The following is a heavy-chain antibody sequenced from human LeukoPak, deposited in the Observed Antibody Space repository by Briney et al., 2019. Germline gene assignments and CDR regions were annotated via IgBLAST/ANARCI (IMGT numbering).Heavy chain of an antibody. D-gene: IGHD6-6*01. CDR2: ISSSSSYI. Sequence: GGSLRLSCAASGFTFSSYSMNWVRQAPGKGLEWVSSISSSSSYIYYADLVKGRFTISRDNAKNSLYLQMNSLRAEDTAVYYCARSYSSSSPFDYWGQGTLVTVSS. CDR3: ARSYSSSSPFDY. J-gene: IGHJ4*02. V-gene: IGHV3-21*01. CDR1: GFTFSSYS.